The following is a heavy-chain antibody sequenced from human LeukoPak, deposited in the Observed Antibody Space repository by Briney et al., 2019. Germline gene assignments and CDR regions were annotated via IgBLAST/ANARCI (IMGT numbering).Heavy chain of an antibody. CDR3: AREWVPGIAAAGSFDY. D-gene: IGHD6-13*01. CDR1: GDSVSSNSAA. J-gene: IGHJ4*02. V-gene: IGHV6-1*01. CDR2: TYYRSKWYN. Sequence: SQTLSLTCALSGDSVSSNSAAWNWIRQSPSRGLEWLGRTYYRSKWYNDYAVSVKSRITINPDTSKNQFSLQLNSVTPEDTAVYYCAREWVPGIAAAGSFDYWGQGTLVTVSS.